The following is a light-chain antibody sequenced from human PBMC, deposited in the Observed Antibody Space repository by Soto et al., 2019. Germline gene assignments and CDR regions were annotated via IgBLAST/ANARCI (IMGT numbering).Light chain of an antibody. J-gene: IGKJ4*01. CDR2: AAS. CDR1: QGISSY. CDR3: QRYYSYPLT. V-gene: IGKV1-8*01. Sequence: AIRMTQSPSSFSASTGDRVTITCRASQGISSYLAWYQQKPGKAPKLLIYAASTLQSGVPSRFSGSGSGTDLTLTISCLQSEDFATYDCQRYYSYPLTFGGGTKVEIK.